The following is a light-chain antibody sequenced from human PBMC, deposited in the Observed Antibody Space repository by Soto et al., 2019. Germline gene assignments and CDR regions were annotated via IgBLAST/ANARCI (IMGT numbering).Light chain of an antibody. J-gene: IGLJ1*01. Sequence: QSALSQPASVSWSPGHSITISCTGTSSDVCGYNYVSWYQQHPGKAPKLMIYEVTNRPSGVSNRFSGSKSGNTASLTISGLQAEDEADYYCSSYTSSSTLNYVFGTGTKVPVL. V-gene: IGLV2-14*01. CDR2: EVT. CDR1: SSDVCGYNY. CDR3: SSYTSSSTLNYV.